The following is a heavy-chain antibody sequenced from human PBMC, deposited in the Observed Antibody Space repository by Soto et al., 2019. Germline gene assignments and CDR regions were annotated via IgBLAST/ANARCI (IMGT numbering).Heavy chain of an antibody. CDR1: GGSISSSSYY. CDR2: IYYSGST. Sequence: SETLSLTCTVSGGSISSSSYYLGWIRQPPGKGLEWIGSIYYSGSTYYNPSLKSRVTISVDTSKNQFSLKLSSVTAADTAVYYCARYLYRFNWFDPWGQGTLVTVSS. CDR3: ARYLYRFNWFDP. V-gene: IGHV4-39*01. D-gene: IGHD2-2*02. J-gene: IGHJ5*02.